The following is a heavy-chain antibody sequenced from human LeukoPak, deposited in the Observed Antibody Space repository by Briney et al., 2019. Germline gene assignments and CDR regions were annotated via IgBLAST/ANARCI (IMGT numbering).Heavy chain of an antibody. CDR2: IIPIFGTA. D-gene: IGHD6-6*01. V-gene: IGHV1-69*06. J-gene: IGHJ4*02. CDR1: GGTFSSYA. CDR3: TLGSSSSLGEFDY. Sequence: GASVKVSCKASGGTFSSYAISWVRQAPGQGLEWMGGIIPIFGTANYAQKFQGRVTITADKSTSTAYMELSSLRSEDTAVYYCTLGSSSSLGEFDYWGQGTLVTVSS.